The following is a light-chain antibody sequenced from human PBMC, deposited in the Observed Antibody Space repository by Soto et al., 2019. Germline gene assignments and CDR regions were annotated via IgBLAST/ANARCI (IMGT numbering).Light chain of an antibody. V-gene: IGKV3-20*01. CDR3: QQYGNSPIT. Sequence: EIVLTQSPGTLSLSPGERATLSCRASQSVSSSYLAWNQQKPGQAPRLLIYGASSKATGIPDRFSGSESGTDFTLTIIRLEPEDFAVYYCQQYGNSPITFGQGTRLEIK. CDR1: QSVSSSY. CDR2: GAS. J-gene: IGKJ5*01.